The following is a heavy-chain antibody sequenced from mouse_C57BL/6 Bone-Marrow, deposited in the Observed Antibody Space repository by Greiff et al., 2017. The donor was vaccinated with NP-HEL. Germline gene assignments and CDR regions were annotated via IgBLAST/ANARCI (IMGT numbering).Heavy chain of an antibody. CDR1: GFTFSNYW. V-gene: IGHV6-3*01. CDR3: TGGRNYFDY. Sequence: EVKLVESGGGLVQPGGSMKLSCVASGFTFSNYWMNWVRQSPEQGLEWVAQISLRSGNYATHYAVSVKGRFTISRDDSRCSVYRQMINLRAEDTGIYYCTGGRNYFDYRGKGTTLTVAS. J-gene: IGHJ2*01. CDR2: ISLRSGNYAT.